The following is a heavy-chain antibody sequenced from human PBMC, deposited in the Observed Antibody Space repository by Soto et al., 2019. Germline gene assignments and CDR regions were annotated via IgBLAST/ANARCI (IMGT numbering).Heavy chain of an antibody. J-gene: IGHJ4*02. Sequence: GSLRLSCAASGFSFGSYALSWVRQAPGKGLEWVSTISGSDGKTFYADAVKGRFSISRDTSQNTLYLQMNSLRADDTAIYYCARWSYLDYWGQGTRVTVSS. CDR1: GFSFGSYA. CDR2: ISGSDGKT. D-gene: IGHD3-3*01. V-gene: IGHV3-23*01. CDR3: ARWSYLDY.